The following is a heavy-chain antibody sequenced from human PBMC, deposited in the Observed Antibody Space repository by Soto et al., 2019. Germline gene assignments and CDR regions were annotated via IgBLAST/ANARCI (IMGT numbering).Heavy chain of an antibody. CDR1: GGSLTHYY. CDR2: IYYTGTT. J-gene: IGHJ4*02. CDR3: ARGPEMATIVY. Sequence: SETLSLTGTVSGGSLTHYYWSWIRQPPGKGLEWIGYIYYTGTTNYNPSLKSRVTISVDTSKNQFSLKLSSVTASDTAVYYCARGPEMATIVYWGLGTLVTVS. D-gene: IGHD5-12*01. V-gene: IGHV4-59*01.